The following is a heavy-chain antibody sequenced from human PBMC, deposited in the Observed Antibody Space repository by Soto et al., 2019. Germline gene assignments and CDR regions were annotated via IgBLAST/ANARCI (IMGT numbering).Heavy chain of an antibody. D-gene: IGHD2-8*01. Sequence: QVQLQESGPGLVKPSQTLSLTCTVSGGSISSGGYYWSWIRQHPGKGLEWIGYIYYSGSTYYNPSLKSRVTISVDTSKNQFSLKLSSVTAADTAVYYCARDRGGVDATISYYYGMDVWGHETTVTVSS. J-gene: IGHJ6*02. CDR3: ARDRGGVDATISYYYGMDV. CDR2: IYYSGST. V-gene: IGHV4-31*03. CDR1: GGSISSGGYY.